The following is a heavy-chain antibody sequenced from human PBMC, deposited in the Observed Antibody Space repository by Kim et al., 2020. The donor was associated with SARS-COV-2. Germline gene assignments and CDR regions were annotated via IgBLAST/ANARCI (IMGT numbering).Heavy chain of an antibody. Sequence: GGSLRLSCAASGFTFSSYSMNWVRQAPGKGLEWVSYISSSSSTIYYADSVKGRFTISRDNAKNSLYLQMNSLRDEDTAVYYCARDLHYYGSGETYYYGMDVWGQGTTVTVSS. D-gene: IGHD3-10*01. J-gene: IGHJ6*02. V-gene: IGHV3-48*02. CDR1: GFTFSSYS. CDR2: ISSSSSTI. CDR3: ARDLHYYGSGETYYYGMDV.